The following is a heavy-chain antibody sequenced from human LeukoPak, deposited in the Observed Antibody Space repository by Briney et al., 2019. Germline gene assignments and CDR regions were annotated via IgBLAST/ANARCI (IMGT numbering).Heavy chain of an antibody. J-gene: IGHJ4*02. CDR3: AREGVPDILTGYQPNYFDY. CDR1: GFTFSTYW. V-gene: IGHV3-74*01. CDR2: VNSDGSST. D-gene: IGHD3-9*01. Sequence: GGSLRLSCAASGFTFSTYWMHWLRQAPGKGLVWVSRVNSDGSSTTHADSVKGRFTISRDNAKNTLYLQMNSLRAEDTAVYYCAREGVPDILTGYQPNYFDYWGRGTLVTVSS.